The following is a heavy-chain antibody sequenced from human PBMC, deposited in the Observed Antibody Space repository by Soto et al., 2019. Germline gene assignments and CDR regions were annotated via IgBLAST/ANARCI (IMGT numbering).Heavy chain of an antibody. J-gene: IGHJ6*02. D-gene: IGHD3-3*01. CDR1: GGSISSGGYY. CDR3: ARRGTGFVEWLDAPYYYYVMDV. Sequence: PSETLSLTCTVSGGSISSGGYYWSWIRQHPGKGLEWIGYIYYSGSTYYNSSLKSRVTISVDTSKNQFSLKLSSVSAADTAVYYCARRGTGFVEWLDAPYYYYVMDVWGQGTTVTVSS. V-gene: IGHV4-31*03. CDR2: IYYSGST.